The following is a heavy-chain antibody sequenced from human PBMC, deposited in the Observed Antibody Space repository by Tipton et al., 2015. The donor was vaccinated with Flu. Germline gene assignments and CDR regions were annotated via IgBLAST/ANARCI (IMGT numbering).Heavy chain of an antibody. J-gene: IGHJ3*02. CDR2: VSRSGST. CDR1: GDSISSDYH. V-gene: IGHV4-38-2*01. CDR3: ARRTFSNYVSEPKNWFDI. D-gene: IGHD4-11*01. Sequence: TLSLTCAVSGDSISSDYHWGWIRQFPGKGLEWIGTVSRSGSTVYNPSLTSRVTISIDRSKNQFSLRLTSVTAADTAVYFCARRTFSNYVSEPKNWFDIWGQGTRVTVSS.